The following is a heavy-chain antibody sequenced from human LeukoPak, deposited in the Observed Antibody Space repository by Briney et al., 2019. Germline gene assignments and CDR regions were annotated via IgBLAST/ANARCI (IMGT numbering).Heavy chain of an antibody. V-gene: IGHV3-21*01. CDR2: ISSSGYI. CDR3: ARDARICYGSGSHLNWFDP. D-gene: IGHD3-10*01. Sequence: GGSLRLSCAASGFTFNNYNFNWVRQAPGKGLEWVSSISSSGYIYYADSVKGRFTVSRDNAKNSLYLQMASLRAEDTAVYYCARDARICYGSGSHLNWFDPWGQGTLVTVSS. CDR1: GFTFNNYN. J-gene: IGHJ5*02.